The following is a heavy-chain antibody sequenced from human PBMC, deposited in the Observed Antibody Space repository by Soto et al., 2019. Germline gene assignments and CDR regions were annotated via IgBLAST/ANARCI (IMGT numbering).Heavy chain of an antibody. CDR2: IKQDGSEK. J-gene: IGHJ4*02. CDR1: GFTFSSYW. V-gene: IGHV3-7*01. CDR3: AREGKPAALDY. Sequence: GGSLRISCAASGFTFSSYWMSWVRQAPGKGLEWVANIKQDGSEKYYVDSVKGRFTISRDNAKNSLYLQMNSLRAEDTAVYYCAREGKPAALDYWGQGTLVTVSS. D-gene: IGHD2-2*01.